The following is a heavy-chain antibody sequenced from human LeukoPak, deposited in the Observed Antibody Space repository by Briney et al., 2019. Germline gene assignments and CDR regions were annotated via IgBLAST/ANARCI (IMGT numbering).Heavy chain of an antibody. CDR1: GFTFSSYG. Sequence: GGSLRLSCAASGFTFSSYGMHWVRQAPGKGLEWVAFIRYDGSNKYYADSVKGRFTISRDNSKNTLYLQMNSLRAEDTAVYYCAKDRVIRSSWYYFDYWGQGTLVTVSS. V-gene: IGHV3-30*02. J-gene: IGHJ4*02. D-gene: IGHD6-13*01. CDR2: IRYDGSNK. CDR3: AKDRVIRSSWYYFDY.